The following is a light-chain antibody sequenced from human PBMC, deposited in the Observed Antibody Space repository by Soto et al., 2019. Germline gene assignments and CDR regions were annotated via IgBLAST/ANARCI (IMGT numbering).Light chain of an antibody. Sequence: QSALTQPASVSGSPGQSITISCTGTTSDVGGYNYASWYQQHPGKVPKLMIYDVSNRPSGVSNRFSGSKSGNTASLTISGLQAEDEADYYCSSYTSSSTYVFGIGTKLTVL. J-gene: IGLJ1*01. V-gene: IGLV2-14*03. CDR2: DVS. CDR3: SSYTSSSTYV. CDR1: TSDVGGYNY.